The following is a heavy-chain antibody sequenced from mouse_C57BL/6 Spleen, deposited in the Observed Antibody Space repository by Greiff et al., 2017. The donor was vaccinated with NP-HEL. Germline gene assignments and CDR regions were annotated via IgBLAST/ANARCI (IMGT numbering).Heavy chain of an antibody. J-gene: IGHJ3*01. D-gene: IGHD2-12*01. V-gene: IGHV1-26*01. CDR2: INPNNGGT. Sequence: VQLQQSGPELVKPGASVKISCKASGYTFTDYYMNWVKQSHGKSLEWIGDINPNNGGTSYNQKFKGKATLTVDKSSSTAYMELRSLTSEDSAVYYCARSTTGDWFAYWGQGTLVTVSA. CDR1: GYTFTDYY. CDR3: ARSTTGDWFAY.